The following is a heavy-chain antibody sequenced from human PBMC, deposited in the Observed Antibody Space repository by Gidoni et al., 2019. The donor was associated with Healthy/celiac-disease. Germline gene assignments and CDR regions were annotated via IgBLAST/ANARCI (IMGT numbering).Heavy chain of an antibody. V-gene: IGHV4-34*01. D-gene: IGHD3-16*01. J-gene: IGHJ5*02. Sequence: VHLQQWGAGLLKPSETLSLTCAGYGGSFSVYYWSCIRQPPGKGLEWIGEINHSGSPNYNPSLKSRVTISVDTSKNQFSLKLSSVTAADTAVYYCAMYRRRGGLDPWGQGTLVTVSS. CDR2: INHSGSP. CDR1: GGSFSVYY. CDR3: AMYRRRGGLDP.